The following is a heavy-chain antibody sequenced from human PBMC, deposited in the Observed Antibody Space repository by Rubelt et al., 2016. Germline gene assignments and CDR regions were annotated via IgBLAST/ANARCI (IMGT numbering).Heavy chain of an antibody. D-gene: IGHD6-19*01. J-gene: IGHJ4*02. Sequence: QVQLVESGRGVVQPGRSLRLSCAASGFTFSDSNMHWVRQAPGKGLEWVAVISEDGINKYYADSVKGRFTISRDNSKNTLFLQMNSLRPEDAAVYYCARGRIPVAGLLTPGYYYCFDYWGQGTLVTVSS. V-gene: IGHV3-30*04. CDR1: GFTFSDSN. CDR2: ISEDGINK. CDR3: ARGRIPVAGLLTPGYYYCFDY.